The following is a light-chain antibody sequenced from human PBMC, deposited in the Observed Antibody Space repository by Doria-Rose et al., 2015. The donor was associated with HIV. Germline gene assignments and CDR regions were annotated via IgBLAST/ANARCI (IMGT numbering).Light chain of an antibody. CDR1: QSLLYTSKNY. J-gene: IGKJ3*01. V-gene: IGKV4-1*01. CDR3: QQYYDTPS. CDR2: WAS. Sequence: TQSPESLGMSLGERATLNCKSNQSLLYTSKNYLAWYQQKPGQPPKLLIYWASTRQSGVPARFSGSGPGTDFTLTTSSLEAEDVAVYYCQQYYDTPSFGPGTTVDIK.